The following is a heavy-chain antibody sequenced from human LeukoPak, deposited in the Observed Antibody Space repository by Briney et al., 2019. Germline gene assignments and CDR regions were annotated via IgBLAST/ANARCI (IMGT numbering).Heavy chain of an antibody. J-gene: IGHJ5*02. Sequence: KPSETLSLTCTVSGGSISSYYWSWIRQPPGKGLEWIGYIYYSGSTNYNPSLKSRVTISVDTSKNQFSLKLSSVTAADTAVYYCARGRNSSSWYWFDPWGQGTLVTVSS. CDR3: ARGRNSSSWYWFDP. D-gene: IGHD6-13*01. CDR2: IYYSGST. V-gene: IGHV4-59*12. CDR1: GGSISSYY.